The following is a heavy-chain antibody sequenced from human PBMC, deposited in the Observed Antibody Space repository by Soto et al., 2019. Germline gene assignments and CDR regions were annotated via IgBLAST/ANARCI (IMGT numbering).Heavy chain of an antibody. Sequence: PGGSLRLSCAVSGFPFSFYGFHWVRQSPGKGLEWLGVIVSDGSAIYHADSLEGRFFISRDNSKDILYLQMNSLRVEDTAVYYCARDDAFDNENGFDMWGQGXMVTVSS. CDR3: ARDDAFDNENGFDM. CDR2: IVSDGSAI. CDR1: GFPFSFYG. D-gene: IGHD3-3*02. V-gene: IGHV3-33*01. J-gene: IGHJ3*02.